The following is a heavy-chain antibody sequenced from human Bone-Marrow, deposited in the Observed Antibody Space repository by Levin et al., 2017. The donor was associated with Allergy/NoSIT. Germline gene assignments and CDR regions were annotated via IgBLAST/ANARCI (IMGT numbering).Heavy chain of an antibody. J-gene: IGHJ4*02. CDR1: GSSISSDYY. CDR3: ARTLGYCSGDSCYFYFDY. D-gene: IGHD2-15*01. V-gene: IGHV4-38-2*01. Sequence: SETLSLTCAVSGSSISSDYYWGWIRQPPGEGLEWIGNIYHSGSTYYNPSLKSRVTISVDTSKNQFSLKVTSVTAADTAVYYCARTLGYCSGDSCYFYFDYWGRRTLVTVSS. CDR2: IYHSGST.